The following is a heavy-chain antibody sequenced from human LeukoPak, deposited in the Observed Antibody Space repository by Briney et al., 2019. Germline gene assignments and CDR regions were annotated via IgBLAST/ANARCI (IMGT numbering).Heavy chain of an antibody. Sequence: GGSLRLSCAASGFTFSSYSMNWVSQAPGKGLEWVSPISSSSCCIYYADSVKGRFTISRDNAKNSLYLQMNSLRAEDTAVYYCASAKGGPYDFWSGYLNYWGQGTLVTVSS. CDR2: ISSSSCCI. V-gene: IGHV3-21*01. D-gene: IGHD3-3*01. J-gene: IGHJ4*02. CDR3: ASAKGGPYDFWSGYLNY. CDR1: GFTFSSYS.